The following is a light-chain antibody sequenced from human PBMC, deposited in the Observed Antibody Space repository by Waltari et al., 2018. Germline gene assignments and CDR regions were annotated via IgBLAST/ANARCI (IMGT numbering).Light chain of an antibody. CDR3: QQYDISPLT. J-gene: IGKJ4*01. V-gene: IGKV3-20*01. Sequence: EIVLTRSPGTMSLSPGERATLSCRASQTVKTTYLAWYQQKPCQAPTLLIYGASSRATCIPDRFSGSWSGTDFSLTISSLEPEDFAVYYCQQYDISPLTCGGGTKVEIQ. CDR1: QTVKTTY. CDR2: GAS.